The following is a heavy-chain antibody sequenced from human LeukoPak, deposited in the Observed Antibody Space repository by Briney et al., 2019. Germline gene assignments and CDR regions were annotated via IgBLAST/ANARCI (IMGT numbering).Heavy chain of an antibody. CDR3: AKAWFGADFLTKD. V-gene: IGHV3-23*01. Sequence: GGSLRLSCAASGFTFSSHGMSWVRQAPGKGLEWVSTISGTGGNTYYADSVKGRCTISRDNSKNTLYVQMNSLRAEDTAVYYCAKAWFGADFLTKDWGQGTLVTVSS. J-gene: IGHJ4*02. CDR2: ISGTGGNT. CDR1: GFTFSSHG. D-gene: IGHD3-10*01.